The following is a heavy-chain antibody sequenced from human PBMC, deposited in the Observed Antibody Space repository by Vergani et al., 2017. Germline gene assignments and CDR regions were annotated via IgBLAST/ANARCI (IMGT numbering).Heavy chain of an antibody. D-gene: IGHD5-18*01. V-gene: IGHV3-9*01. Sequence: EVQLVESGGGLVQPGRSLRLSCAASGFTFDDYAMHWVRQAPGKGLEWVSSISWNSGSIGYADSVKGRFTISRDNAKNSLYLQMNSLRAEDTAVYYCARDLVDTRGGYFDLWGRGTLVTVSS. CDR3: ARDLVDTRGGYFDL. CDR1: GFTFDDYA. CDR2: ISWNSGSI. J-gene: IGHJ2*01.